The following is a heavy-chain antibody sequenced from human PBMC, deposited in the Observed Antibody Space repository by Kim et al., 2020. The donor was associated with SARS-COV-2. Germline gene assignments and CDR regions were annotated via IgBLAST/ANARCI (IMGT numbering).Heavy chain of an antibody. CDR3: ARTDGSGRFSSAMDV. D-gene: IGHD3-10*01. CDR1: DASISNYY. CDR2: LYDTGSA. V-gene: IGHV4-59*01. Sequence: SETLSLTCTISDASISNYYLSWIRQPPGKGLEWIGYLYDTGSADYSPSFKSRVTISVDKSKNQFSLKVTSVTAADTAVYYCARTDGSGRFSSAMDVRGQG. J-gene: IGHJ6*02.